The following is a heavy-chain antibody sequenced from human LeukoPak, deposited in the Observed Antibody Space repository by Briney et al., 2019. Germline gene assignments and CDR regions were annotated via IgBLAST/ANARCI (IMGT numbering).Heavy chain of an antibody. CDR3: ALLSGSYFIYYFDY. Sequence: GASVTVSFKASGGTFSSYTISWVRQAPGQGLEWMGRIIPILGIANYAQKFQGRGTITADKSTSTAYMELSSLRSEDTAVYYCALLSGSYFIYYFDYWGQGTLVTVSS. V-gene: IGHV1-69*02. J-gene: IGHJ4*02. CDR2: IIPILGIA. D-gene: IGHD1-26*01. CDR1: GGTFSSYT.